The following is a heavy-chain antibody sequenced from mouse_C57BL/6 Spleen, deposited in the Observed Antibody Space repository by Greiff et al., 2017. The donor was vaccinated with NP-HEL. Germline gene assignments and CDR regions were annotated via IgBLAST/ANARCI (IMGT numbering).Heavy chain of an antibody. CDR3: ARHGTTVVPYWYFDV. CDR1: GYTFTSYW. D-gene: IGHD1-1*01. V-gene: IGHV1-55*01. J-gene: IGHJ1*03. Sequence: QVQLQQPGAELVKPGASVKMSCKASGYTFTSYWITWVKQRPGQGLEWIGDIYPGSGSTNYNEKFKSKATLTVDTSSSTAYMQLSSLTSEDSAVYFCARHGTTVVPYWYFDVWGTGTTVTVSS. CDR2: IYPGSGST.